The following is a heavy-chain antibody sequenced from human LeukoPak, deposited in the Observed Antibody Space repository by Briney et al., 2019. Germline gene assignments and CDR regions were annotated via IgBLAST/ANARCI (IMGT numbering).Heavy chain of an antibody. CDR3: AKEGQQLANWLDP. V-gene: IGHV1-2*06. J-gene: IGHJ5*01. D-gene: IGHD6-13*01. CDR2: INPTSGTT. CDR1: GYIFTGYY. Sequence: ASVKVSCKASGYIFTGYYMHWVRQAPGQGLEWMGRINPTSGTTNYAQNLQGRVTITRDTSMSTAYLELSRLRSDDTAVYYCAKEGQQLANWLDPWGQGTLVTVSS.